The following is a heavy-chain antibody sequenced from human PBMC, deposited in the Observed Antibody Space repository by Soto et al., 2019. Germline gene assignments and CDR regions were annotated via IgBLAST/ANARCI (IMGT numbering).Heavy chain of an antibody. CDR2: ISGGGDTT. V-gene: IGHV3-23*01. CDR1: GFIFNNYA. D-gene: IGHD3-10*01. CDR3: AKGRGGSGSLTPRVDF. J-gene: IGHJ4*02. Sequence: EVQLLESGGGLVQPGGSLRLSCAASGFIFNNYAMTWVRQAPGKGLEWVSAISGGGDTTSYADSVKGRFTVSRDGSKNTLYLQMSSLRAEDTALYYCAKGRGGSGSLTPRVDFWGQGTLVTVSS.